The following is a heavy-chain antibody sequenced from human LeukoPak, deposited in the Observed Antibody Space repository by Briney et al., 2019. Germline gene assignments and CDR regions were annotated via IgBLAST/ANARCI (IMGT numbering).Heavy chain of an antibody. CDR1: GFTFSNYA. CDR2: ISGSGGIT. Sequence: PGGSLRLSCAASGFTFSNYALSWVRQAPGKGLEWVSIISGSGGITYYADSVVKGRFTISRDSSKNTMYMQMNSLRAEDTAVYYCAREVMAKRRAFDIWGQGTVVTVSS. CDR3: AREVMAKRRAFDI. V-gene: IGHV3-23*01. J-gene: IGHJ3*02. D-gene: IGHD2-8*01.